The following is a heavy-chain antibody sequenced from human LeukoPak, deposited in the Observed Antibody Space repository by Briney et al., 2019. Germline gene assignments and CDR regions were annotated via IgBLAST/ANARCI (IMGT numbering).Heavy chain of an antibody. V-gene: IGHV1-69*05. CDR2: VIPIFGTA. CDR1: GGTFSSDA. CDR3: ARTIVVVTAMENEYYFDY. Sequence: SVKVSCKASGGTFSSDAISWVRQAPGQGLEWMGRVIPIFGTANYAQKFQGRVTITTDESTSTAYMELSSLRSEDTAVYYGARTIVVVTAMENEYYFDYWGQGTLVTVSS. D-gene: IGHD2-21*02. J-gene: IGHJ4*02.